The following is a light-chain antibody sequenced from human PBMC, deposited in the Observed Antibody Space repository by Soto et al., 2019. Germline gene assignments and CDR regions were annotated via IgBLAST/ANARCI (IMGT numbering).Light chain of an antibody. CDR1: SSDVGGYNY. J-gene: IGLJ2*01. V-gene: IGLV2-14*01. CDR3: SSYTSSSTSVV. CDR2: DVS. Sequence: QSALTQPASVSGSPGQSITISCTGTSSDVGGYNYVSCYQQHPGKAPKLMIYDVSNRPSGVSNRFSGSKSGNTASLTISGLQAEDEADYYCSSYTSSSTSVVFGGGTKVTVL.